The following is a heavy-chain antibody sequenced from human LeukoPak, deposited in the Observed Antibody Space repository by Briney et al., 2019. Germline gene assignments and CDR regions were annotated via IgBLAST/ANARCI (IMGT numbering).Heavy chain of an antibody. Sequence: PGRSLRLSCAASGFTFSSYGMHWVRQAPGKGLEWVAVIWYDGSNKYYADSVKGRSTISRDNSKNTLYLQMNSLRAEDTAVYYCARGTVTTQLDYWGQGTLVTVSS. D-gene: IGHD4-17*01. CDR3: ARGTVTTQLDY. CDR1: GFTFSSYG. CDR2: IWYDGSNK. J-gene: IGHJ4*02. V-gene: IGHV3-33*01.